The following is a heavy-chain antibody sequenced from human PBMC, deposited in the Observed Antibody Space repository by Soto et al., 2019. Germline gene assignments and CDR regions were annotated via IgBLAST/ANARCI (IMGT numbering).Heavy chain of an antibody. D-gene: IGHD5-18*01. J-gene: IGHJ4*02. CDR1: GYTFTSYG. Sequence: SVKVSCKASGYTFTSYGISWVRQAPGQGLEWMGWISAYNGNTNYAQKLQERVTITTDTSTSTAYMELSSLRSEDTAVYYCAADLYSYGIFDYWGQGTLVTVSS. CDR3: AADLYSYGIFDY. V-gene: IGHV1-18*01. CDR2: ISAYNGNT.